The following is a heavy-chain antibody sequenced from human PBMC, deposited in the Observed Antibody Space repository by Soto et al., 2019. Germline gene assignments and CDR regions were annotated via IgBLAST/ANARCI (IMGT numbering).Heavy chain of an antibody. CDR3: ARGGDVVVPGAEKPRLYYYYGMDV. D-gene: IGHD2-2*01. V-gene: IGHV4-30-4*01. Sequence: SETLSLTCTVSGDSITRGDHYCSWIRQSPGRGLEWIGYIYYSGSTYFNPSLKSRVSISADTSKNQFSLKLTSVTAADTAVYYCARGGDVVVPGAEKPRLYYYYGMDVWGQGTTVTVS. CDR1: GDSITRGDHY. CDR2: IYYSGST. J-gene: IGHJ6*02.